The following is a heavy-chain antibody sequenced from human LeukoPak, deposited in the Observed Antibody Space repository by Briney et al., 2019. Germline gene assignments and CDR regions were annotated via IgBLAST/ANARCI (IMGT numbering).Heavy chain of an antibody. CDR1: GYSFTSYW. CDR3: ARQGARTTVTTGAFDI. J-gene: IGHJ3*02. Sequence: GESLKISCKGSGYSFTSYWIGWVRQMPGKGLEWMGIIYPGDSDTRYSPSFQGQVTIPADKSISTAYLQWSSLKASDTAMYYCARQGARTTVTTGAFDIWGQGTMVTVSS. V-gene: IGHV5-51*01. CDR2: IYPGDSDT. D-gene: IGHD4-17*01.